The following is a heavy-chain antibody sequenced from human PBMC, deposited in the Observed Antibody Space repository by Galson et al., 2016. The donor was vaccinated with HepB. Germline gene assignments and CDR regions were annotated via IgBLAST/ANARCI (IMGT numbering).Heavy chain of an antibody. CDR2: INEANRDT. CDR1: GYSFTKYA. CDR3: ARALEAAAGTNFYYFGMDV. D-gene: IGHD6-13*01. V-gene: IGHV1-3*01. J-gene: IGHJ6*02. Sequence: SVKVSCKASGYSFTKYAMHWVRRAPGQGYEWMGWINEANRDTKYSPKFKGRVTMTSDTFASTAYLELSSLTSEYTAIYYCARALEAAAGTNFYYFGMDVWGQG.